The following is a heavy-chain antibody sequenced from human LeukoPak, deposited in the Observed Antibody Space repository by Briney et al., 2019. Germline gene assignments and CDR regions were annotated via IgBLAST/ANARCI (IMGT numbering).Heavy chain of an antibody. CDR3: AREELARGGYYGHFDY. CDR2: IIPIFGTA. Sequence: SVKVSCKASGGTFSSYAISWVRQAPGQGLEWMGGIIPIFGTANYAQKFQGRVTITADESTSTAYMELSSLRSEDTAVYYCAREELARGGYYGHFDYWGQGTLVTVSS. V-gene: IGHV1-69*13. J-gene: IGHJ4*02. D-gene: IGHD1-26*01. CDR1: GGTFSSYA.